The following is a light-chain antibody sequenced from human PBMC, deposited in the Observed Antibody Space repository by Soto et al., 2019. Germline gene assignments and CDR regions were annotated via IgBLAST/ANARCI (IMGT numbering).Light chain of an antibody. J-gene: IGKJ1*01. Sequence: IVMTQSPATLSVSPGERATVSCRASQSVHSNLAWYQQKPGQAPRXXIYGASTRETGIPARFSGSGAGTECTLTISSLQSEDVEIDYCQQYKNWTRTFGQGTKVDI. CDR1: QSVHSN. CDR3: QQYKNWTRT. CDR2: GAS. V-gene: IGKV3-15*01.